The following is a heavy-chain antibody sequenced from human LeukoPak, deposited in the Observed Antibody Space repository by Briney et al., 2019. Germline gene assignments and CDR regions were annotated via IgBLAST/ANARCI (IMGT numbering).Heavy chain of an antibody. J-gene: IGHJ6*02. CDR3: ASPSRDYGYYYYGMDV. Sequence: SETLSLTCTVSGGSISSSSFFWGWIRQPPGKGLEWIGTIHYSGTTYYNPSLTSRVTISVDTSKNQFSLGLSSVTAADTAVYYCASPSRDYGYYYYGMDVWGQGTTVTVSS. CDR2: IHYSGTT. D-gene: IGHD4-17*01. V-gene: IGHV4-39*01. CDR1: GGSISSSSFF.